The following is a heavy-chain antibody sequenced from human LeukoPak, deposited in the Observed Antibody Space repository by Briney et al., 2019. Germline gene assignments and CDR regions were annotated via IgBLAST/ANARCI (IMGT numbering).Heavy chain of an antibody. D-gene: IGHD2-8*01. J-gene: IGHJ6*03. CDR1: GYTFTSYY. V-gene: IGHV1-46*01. CDR3: AREGGGYCTNGVCYRGEDYYYYMDV. Sequence: ASVKVSCMASGYTFTSYYMHWVRQAPGQGLEWMGIINPSGGSTSYAQKFQGRVTMTRDMSTSTVYMELSSLRSEDTAVYYCAREGGGYCTNGVCYRGEDYYYYMDVWGKGTTVTVSS. CDR2: INPSGGST.